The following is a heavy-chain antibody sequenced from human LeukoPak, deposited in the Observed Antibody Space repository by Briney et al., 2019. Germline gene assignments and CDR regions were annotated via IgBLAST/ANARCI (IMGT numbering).Heavy chain of an antibody. Sequence: PSETLSLTCAVYGGSFSGYYWSWVRQPPGKGLEWIGEINHSGSTNYNPSLKSRVTISLDTSKNQFSLKLTSVTAADTAVYYCASSDHYDNSGFGLDAFDIWGQGTMVTVS. CDR2: INHSGST. J-gene: IGHJ3*02. CDR3: ASSDHYDNSGFGLDAFDI. D-gene: IGHD3-22*01. V-gene: IGHV4-34*01. CDR1: GGSFSGYY.